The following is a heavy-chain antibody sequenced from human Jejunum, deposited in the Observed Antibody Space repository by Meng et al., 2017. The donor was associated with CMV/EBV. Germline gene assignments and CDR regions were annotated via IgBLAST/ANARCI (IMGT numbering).Heavy chain of an antibody. J-gene: IGHJ4*02. V-gene: IGHV3-7*01. CDR1: GFSVSINY. CDR2: IKQDGSAK. CDR3: ATTSGSSY. Sequence: SCAASGFSVSINYMSWFRQAPGKGLEWVAHIKQDGSAKYYVDSVRGRFTISRDNTENSLFLQMNTLRVEDTAVYYCATTSGSSYWGQGALVTVSS. D-gene: IGHD6-6*01.